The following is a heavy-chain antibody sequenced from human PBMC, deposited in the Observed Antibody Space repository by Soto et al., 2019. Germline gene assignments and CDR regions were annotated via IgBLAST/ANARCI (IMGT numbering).Heavy chain of an antibody. CDR3: ARIVATTEPKIDY. Sequence: SETLSLTCTVSGGSISSGDYYWSWIRQPPGKGLEWIGYIYYSGSTYYNPSLKSRVAISVDTSKNQFSLKLSSVTAADTAVYYCARIVATTEPKIDYWGQGTLVTVSS. D-gene: IGHD5-12*01. CDR2: IYYSGST. CDR1: GGSISSGDYY. V-gene: IGHV4-30-4*01. J-gene: IGHJ4*02.